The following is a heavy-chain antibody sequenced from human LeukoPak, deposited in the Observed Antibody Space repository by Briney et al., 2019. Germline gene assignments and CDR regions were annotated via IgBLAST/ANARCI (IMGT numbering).Heavy chain of an antibody. Sequence: GESLKISCKGSGYTFTSYWIGWVRQMPGKGLEWMGIINPGDSETRYSPSFQGQVTISADKSISTAYLQWSSLKASDTAMYYCQRVHDSSGYLFDYWGQGTLVTVSS. V-gene: IGHV5-51*01. D-gene: IGHD3-22*01. CDR3: QRVHDSSGYLFDY. CDR2: INPGDSET. CDR1: GYTFTSYW. J-gene: IGHJ4*02.